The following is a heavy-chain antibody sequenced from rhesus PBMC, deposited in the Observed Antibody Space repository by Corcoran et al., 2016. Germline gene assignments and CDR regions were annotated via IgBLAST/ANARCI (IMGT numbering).Heavy chain of an antibody. CDR1: GYTFSNYY. CDR3: TREDSGSTFDY. D-gene: IGHD6-31*01. CDR2: NSPSNGYE. J-gene: IGHJ4*01. V-gene: IGHV1-180*01. Sequence: QVQLVQSGAEIKQPGASVKLSCKASGYTFSNYYMHWVRQAAGQGLEWIVLNSPSNGYEPYAQILQSRATVTTDTSTNIGYMELNSLRSEDTAVYYCTREDSGSTFDYWGQGVLVTVSS.